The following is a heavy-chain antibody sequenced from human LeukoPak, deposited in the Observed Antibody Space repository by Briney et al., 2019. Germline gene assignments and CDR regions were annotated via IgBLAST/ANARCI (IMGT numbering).Heavy chain of an antibody. Sequence: ASVKVSCKVSGYTLTELSMHWVRQAPGKGLEWMGGFDPEDGETIYAQKFQGRVTMTEDTSTDTAYMELSSLRSEDTAVYYCATDVFSSSSLGGYYYYMDVWGKGTTVTVSS. CDR2: FDPEDGET. J-gene: IGHJ6*03. CDR3: ATDVFSSSSLGGYYYYMDV. V-gene: IGHV1-24*01. CDR1: GYTLTELS. D-gene: IGHD6-6*01.